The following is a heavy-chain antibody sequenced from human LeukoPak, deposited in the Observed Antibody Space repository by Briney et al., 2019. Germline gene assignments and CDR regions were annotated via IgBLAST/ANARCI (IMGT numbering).Heavy chain of an antibody. CDR1: GFTVSSNY. CDR2: IYSGGST. Sequence: GGSLRLSCAASGFTVSSNYMSWVRQAPGKGLEWVSVIYSGGSTYYADSVKGRFTISRDNSKNTLYLQMNSLRAEDTAVYYCAREGIRNYDYYYGMDVWGQGTTVTVSS. J-gene: IGHJ6*02. V-gene: IGHV3-66*01. CDR3: AREGIRNYDYYYGMDV. D-gene: IGHD5-18*01.